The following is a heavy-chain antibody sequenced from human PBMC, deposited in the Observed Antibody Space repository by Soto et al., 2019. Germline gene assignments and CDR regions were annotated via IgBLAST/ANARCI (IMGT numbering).Heavy chain of an antibody. CDR1: GYTFTSYG. V-gene: IGHV1-2*04. J-gene: IGHJ4*02. Sequence: ASVKVSCKASGYTFTSYGISWVRQSPVQGLEWMGWINPNSGGTNYAQKFQGWVTMTRDTSISTAYMELSRLRSDDTAVYYCARVPLYCSGGSSFFDYWGQGTLVTVSS. D-gene: IGHD2-15*01. CDR2: INPNSGGT. CDR3: ARVPLYCSGGSSFFDY.